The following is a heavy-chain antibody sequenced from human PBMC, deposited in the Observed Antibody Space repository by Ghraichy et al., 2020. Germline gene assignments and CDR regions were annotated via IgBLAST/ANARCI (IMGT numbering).Heavy chain of an antibody. CDR1: GFTFSSFW. J-gene: IGHJ4*02. CDR3: ARDSDFDC. V-gene: IGHV3-7*03. Sequence: LSLTCAASGFTFSSFWMSCVRQAPGKGLEWVANIKQDGSAKYYVDSVKGRFTISRDNVKNSLYLQMNSLRADDTAVYYCARDSDFDCWGQGTLVTVSS. CDR2: IKQDGSAK.